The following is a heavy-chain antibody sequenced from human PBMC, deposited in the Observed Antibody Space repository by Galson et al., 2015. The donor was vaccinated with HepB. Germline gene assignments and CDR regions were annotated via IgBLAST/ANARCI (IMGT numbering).Heavy chain of an antibody. Sequence: SVKVSCKASGYTFISYYMHWVRQAPGQGLEWMAMINPSGGATTYAQKFQGRVTTTRDTSTNAVYLELSSLRSEDTAAYYCAREGPGCGGGTCYHDYWGQGTLVTVSS. D-gene: IGHD2-15*01. J-gene: IGHJ4*02. CDR2: INPSGGAT. V-gene: IGHV1-46*01. CDR1: GYTFISYY. CDR3: AREGPGCGGGTCYHDY.